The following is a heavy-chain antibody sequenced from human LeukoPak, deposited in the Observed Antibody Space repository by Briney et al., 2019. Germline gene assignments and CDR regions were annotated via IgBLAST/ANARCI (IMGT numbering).Heavy chain of an antibody. V-gene: IGHV1-18*01. CDR2: IWRYKGNP. CDR3: ARGDTVGLTRDSHITLGFDI. CDR1: GYTFTNYG. D-gene: IGHD1-26*01. Sequence: ASVRVSCKASGYTFTNYGITWVRQAPGQGLEWMGWIWRYKGNPQYAEKFQGRLTLTTDTSTNTAYMELRTLTSDDTAIYYCARGDTVGLTRDSHITLGFDIWGQGTMVTVSS. J-gene: IGHJ3*02.